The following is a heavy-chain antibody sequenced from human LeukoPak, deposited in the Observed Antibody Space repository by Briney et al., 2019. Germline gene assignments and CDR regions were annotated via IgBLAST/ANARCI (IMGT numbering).Heavy chain of an antibody. V-gene: IGHV3-7*01. J-gene: IGHJ6*03. Sequence: PGGSLRLSCAASGFTFSSYWMSWVRQAPGKGLEWVANIKQDGSEKYYVDSVKGRFTISRDNAKNSLYLQMNSLRAEDTAVYYCARTGYSSSSGLYYYYYYYMDAWGKGTTVTVSS. CDR1: GFTFSSYW. D-gene: IGHD6-6*01. CDR3: ARTGYSSSSGLYYYYYYYMDA. CDR2: IKQDGSEK.